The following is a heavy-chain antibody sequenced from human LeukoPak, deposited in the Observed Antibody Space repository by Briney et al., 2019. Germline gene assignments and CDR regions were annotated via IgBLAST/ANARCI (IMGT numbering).Heavy chain of an antibody. D-gene: IGHD6-13*01. CDR1: GFTFSNYW. CDR3: ARRPGYSSSWYDPFDY. CDR2: IDNAGSIT. V-gene: IGHV3-74*03. J-gene: IGHJ4*02. Sequence: GGSLRLSCAASGFTFSNYWIHWVRQAPGKGLVWVSRIDNAGSITTYADSVKGRFTISRDNAKNSLYLQMNSLRAEDTAVYYCARRPGYSSSWYDPFDYWGQGTLVTVSS.